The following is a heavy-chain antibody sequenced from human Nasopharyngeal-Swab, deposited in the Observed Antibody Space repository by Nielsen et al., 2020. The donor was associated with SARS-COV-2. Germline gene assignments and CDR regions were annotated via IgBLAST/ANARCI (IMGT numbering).Heavy chain of an antibody. Sequence: GASLKISCKGSGYSFTSYWISWVRQMPGKGLEWMGRIDPSDSYTNYSPSFQGHVTISADKSTSTAYLQWSSLKASDTAMYYCARQMDYYGSGSPPGYWGQGTLVTVSS. D-gene: IGHD3-10*01. CDR2: IDPSDSYT. V-gene: IGHV5-10-1*01. CDR1: GYSFTSYW. J-gene: IGHJ4*02. CDR3: ARQMDYYGSGSPPGY.